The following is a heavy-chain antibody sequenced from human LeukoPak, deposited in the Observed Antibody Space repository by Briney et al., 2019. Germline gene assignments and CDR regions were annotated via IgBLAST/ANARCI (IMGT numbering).Heavy chain of an antibody. CDR3: ARGMTTNNY. CDR2: IYYSGST. V-gene: IGHV4-59*01. J-gene: IGHJ4*02. D-gene: IGHD4-17*01. CDR1: GGSISSYY. Sequence: SETLSLTCTVSGGSISSYYWSWIRQPPGKGLEWIGYIYYSGSTNYNPSLKSRDTISVDTSKNQFSLKLSSVTAADTAVYYCARGMTTNNYWGQGTLVTVSS.